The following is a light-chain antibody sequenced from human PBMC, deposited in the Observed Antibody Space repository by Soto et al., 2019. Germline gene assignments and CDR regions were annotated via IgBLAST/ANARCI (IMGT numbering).Light chain of an antibody. CDR2: AAS. Sequence: IHMSLSPSSLSASLGERVNITYRARRSSSSYLDWYQQKPGQAPKLLIYAASSMHSGVPSRFSGSGSGTDFTLTISSLQSEDFAAYYCQQSYSTRKFGQGTKVDIK. V-gene: IGKV1-39*01. CDR3: QQSYSTRK. J-gene: IGKJ1*01. CDR1: RSSSSY.